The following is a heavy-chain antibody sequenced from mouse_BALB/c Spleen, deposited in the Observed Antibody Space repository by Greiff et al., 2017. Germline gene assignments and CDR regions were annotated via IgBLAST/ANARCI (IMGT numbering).Heavy chain of an antibody. CDR1: GFSLTSYG. Sequence: QVQLQQSGPGLVQPSQSLSITCTVSGFSLTSYGVHWVRQSPGKGLEWLGVIWSGGSTDYNAAFISRLSISKDNSKSQVFFKMNSLQANDTAIYYCARFYYDYDGAMDYWGQGTSVTVSS. V-gene: IGHV2-2*02. D-gene: IGHD2-4*01. J-gene: IGHJ4*01. CDR3: ARFYYDYDGAMDY. CDR2: IWSGGST.